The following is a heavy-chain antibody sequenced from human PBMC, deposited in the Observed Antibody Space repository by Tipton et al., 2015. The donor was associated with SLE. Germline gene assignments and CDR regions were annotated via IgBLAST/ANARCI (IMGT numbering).Heavy chain of an antibody. Sequence: TLSLTCTVSGGSLSSYYWSWIRQPPGKGLQWIGYIYYSGSTNYNPSLKSRVTLSIDASKNQFSLKLRSVTAADTAIYYCARDEYRYDATGYHLLGHFDFWGQGTLVTASS. CDR3: ARDEYRYDATGYHLLGHFDF. J-gene: IGHJ4*02. D-gene: IGHD3-22*01. V-gene: IGHV4-59*01. CDR2: IYYSGST. CDR1: GGSLSSYY.